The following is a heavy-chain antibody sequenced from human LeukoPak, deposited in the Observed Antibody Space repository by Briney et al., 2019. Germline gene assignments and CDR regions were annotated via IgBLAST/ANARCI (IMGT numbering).Heavy chain of an antibody. CDR1: GYTFSGYY. Sequence: GASVKVSCKASGYTFSGYYMHWVRQAPGQGLEWMGVINPSDDNTGYALKFQGRVTMTRDMSTSTVYMELSSLRSEDTAVYYCARGYDILTGYFQFDYWGQGTLVTVSS. D-gene: IGHD3-9*01. CDR3: ARGYDILTGYFQFDY. V-gene: IGHV1-46*01. CDR2: INPSDDNT. J-gene: IGHJ4*02.